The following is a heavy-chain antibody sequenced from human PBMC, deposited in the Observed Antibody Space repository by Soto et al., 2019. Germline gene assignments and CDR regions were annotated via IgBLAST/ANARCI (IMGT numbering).Heavy chain of an antibody. V-gene: IGHV3-23*01. CDR3: AKGGSNYYFDY. D-gene: IGHD4-4*01. Sequence: EVQLLESGGGLVQPGGSLRLSCAASGFTFSSYAMSWVRQAPGKGLEWVSIISSSGGSTYYADSVKGRFTISRDNSKNTLYLQMNSLRAEATAVYYCAKGGSNYYFDYWGQGTLVTVSS. J-gene: IGHJ4*02. CDR2: ISSSGGST. CDR1: GFTFSSYA.